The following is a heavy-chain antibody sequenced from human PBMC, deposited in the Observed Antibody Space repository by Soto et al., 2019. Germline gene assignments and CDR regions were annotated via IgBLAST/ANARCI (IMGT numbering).Heavy chain of an antibody. CDR3: ARDLLAAGSDALDI. V-gene: IGHV1-46*01. CDR2: INSSGGHT. Sequence: QVQLVQSGAEVKKPGASVKVSCKASGYTFTSHYIHWVRQAPGQGLEWMGIINSSGGHTYYAQKFQGRVTMISDTSTSTVYMELSSLRSEDTAVYYCARDLLAAGSDALDIWGQGTMVTVSS. D-gene: IGHD6-13*01. CDR1: GYTFTSHY. J-gene: IGHJ3*02.